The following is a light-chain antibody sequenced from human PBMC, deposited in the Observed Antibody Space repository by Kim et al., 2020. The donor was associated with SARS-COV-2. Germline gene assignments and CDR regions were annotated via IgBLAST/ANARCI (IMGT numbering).Light chain of an antibody. J-gene: IGKJ1*01. CDR1: QTILYSSNNKNY. Sequence: DIVMTQSPDSLAVSLGERATINCKSSQTILYSSNNKNYLAWYQQKPGQPPKLLISWASTRDSGAPGRFRGSGSGTDFTLTIDNLQAEDVAVYFCQQYYTLPRTFGQGTKVDIK. CDR2: WAS. V-gene: IGKV4-1*01. CDR3: QQYYTLPRT.